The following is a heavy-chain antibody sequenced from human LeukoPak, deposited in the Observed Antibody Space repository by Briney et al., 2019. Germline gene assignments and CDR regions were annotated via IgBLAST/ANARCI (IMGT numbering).Heavy chain of an antibody. Sequence: SVKVSCKASGFTFSRSAVQWVRQARGQRFEWIGWIGVGSGNTNYAERFQDRVTITRDMSTSTTYMELSSLRSEDTAVYYCAADHDYSLSYDSYGPLDAWGQGTLVTVSS. D-gene: IGHD4-11*01. CDR2: IGVGSGNT. CDR1: GFTFSRSA. V-gene: IGHV1-58*01. CDR3: AADHDYSLSYDSYGPLDA. J-gene: IGHJ5*02.